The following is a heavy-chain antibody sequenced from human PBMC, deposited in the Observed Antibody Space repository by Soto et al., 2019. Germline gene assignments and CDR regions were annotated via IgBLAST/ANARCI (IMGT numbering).Heavy chain of an antibody. CDR2: IYYSGST. V-gene: IGHV4-31*03. CDR1: GGSISSGGYY. CDR3: AREDCSGGSCYLDY. J-gene: IGHJ4*02. Sequence: PSETLSLTCTVSGGSISSGGYYWSWIRQHPGKGLEWIGYIYYSGSTYYNPSLKSRVTISVDTSKNQFSLKLSSVTAADTAVYYCAREDCSGGSCYLDYWGQGTLVTVSS. D-gene: IGHD2-15*01.